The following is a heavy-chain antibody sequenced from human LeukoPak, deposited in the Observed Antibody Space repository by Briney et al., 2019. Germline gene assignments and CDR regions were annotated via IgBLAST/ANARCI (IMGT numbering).Heavy chain of an antibody. CDR1: GYTLTELS. V-gene: IGHV1-18*01. J-gene: IGHJ4*02. Sequence: ASVKVSCKVSGYTLTELSMHWVRQAPGQGLEWMGWISAYNGNTNYAQKLQGRVTMTTDTSTSTAYMELRSLRSDDTAVYYCARGLGFGELLLDYWGQGTLVTVSS. D-gene: IGHD3-10*01. CDR3: ARGLGFGELLLDY. CDR2: ISAYNGNT.